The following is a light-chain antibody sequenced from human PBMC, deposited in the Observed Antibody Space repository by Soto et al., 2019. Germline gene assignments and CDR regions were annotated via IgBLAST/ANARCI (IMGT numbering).Light chain of an antibody. CDR2: AAS. Sequence: DIQMTQSPSSLSASVGDRVTITCRASQGISNYLAWYQQKPGKVPKLLIYAASTLQSGVPSRFSGSGSGTEFTLTISSLQPDDFATYYCQQYENLPTFGQGTRLEIK. CDR3: QQYENLPT. V-gene: IGKV1-27*01. J-gene: IGKJ5*01. CDR1: QGISNY.